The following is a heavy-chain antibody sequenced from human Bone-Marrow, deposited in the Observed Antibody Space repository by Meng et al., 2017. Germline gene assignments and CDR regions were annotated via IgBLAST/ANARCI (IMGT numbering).Heavy chain of an antibody. D-gene: IGHD2-15*01. Sequence: QVPVWQTGVRVKKPGASVKVSCKSSGDSFTRHGISWVRQAPGQGLEWMGWISAYNGNTNYAQKLQGRVTMTTDTSTSTAYMELRSLRSDDTAVYYCARDPDCSGGSCYVEGNWFDPWGQGTLVTVSS. J-gene: IGHJ5*02. CDR2: ISAYNGNT. V-gene: IGHV1-18*01. CDR3: ARDPDCSGGSCYVEGNWFDP. CDR1: GDSFTRHG.